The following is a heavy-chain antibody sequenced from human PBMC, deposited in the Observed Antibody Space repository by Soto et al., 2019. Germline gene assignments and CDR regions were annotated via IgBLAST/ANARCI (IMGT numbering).Heavy chain of an antibody. CDR2: ISAYNGNT. D-gene: IGHD3-22*01. J-gene: IGHJ4*02. Sequence: QVQLVQSGAEVKKPGASVKVSCKASGYTFTSYGISWVRQAPGQGLEWMGWISAYNGNTNYAQKLQGRVTMTTDTXTXTXXMELRSLRSDDTAVYYCARDLSAAHYYDSSGYSAHWGQGTLVTVSS. CDR1: GYTFTSYG. CDR3: ARDLSAAHYYDSSGYSAH. V-gene: IGHV1-18*01.